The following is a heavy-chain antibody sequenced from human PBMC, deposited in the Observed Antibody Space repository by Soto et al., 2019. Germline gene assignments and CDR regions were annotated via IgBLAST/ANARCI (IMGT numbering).Heavy chain of an antibody. CDR3: ARDLQLGITLWIAAAGSGGGLDV. Sequence: GGSLRLSCAASGFTFSSYSMNWVRQAPGKGLEWVSSISSSSSYIYYADSVKGRFTISRDNAKNSLYLQMNSLRAEDTAVYYCARDLQLGITLWIAAAGSGGGLDVWGQGTKV. CDR1: GFTFSSYS. J-gene: IGHJ6*01. CDR2: ISSSSSYI. V-gene: IGHV3-21*01. D-gene: IGHD6-13*01.